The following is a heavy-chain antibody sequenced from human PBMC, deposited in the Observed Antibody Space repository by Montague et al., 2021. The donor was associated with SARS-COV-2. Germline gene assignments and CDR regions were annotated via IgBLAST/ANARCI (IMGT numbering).Heavy chain of an antibody. CDR2: IHHGGST. Sequence: SGTLSLTCAVHGGSFSTYSWNWIRQPPGKGLEWIGEIHHGGSTNYNPSLKSRVTISADTSKNQFSLKLTSVAAADTAVYYCARLGGGVVPSPILGVRPYYSYYYMDVWGKGTTVTVSS. CDR3: ARLGGGVVPSPILGVRPYYSYYYMDV. J-gene: IGHJ6*03. CDR1: GGSFSTYS. D-gene: IGHD2-2*02. V-gene: IGHV4-34*01.